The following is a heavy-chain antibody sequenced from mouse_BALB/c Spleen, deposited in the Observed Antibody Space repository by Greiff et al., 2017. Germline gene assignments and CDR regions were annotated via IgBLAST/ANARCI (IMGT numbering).Heavy chain of an antibody. D-gene: IGHD3-1*01. Sequence: EVMLVESGGGLVQPGGSMKLSCVASGFTFSNYWMNWVRQSPEKGLEWVAEIRLKSNNYATHYAESVKGRFTISRDDSKSSVYLQMNNLRAEDTGIYYCTRAARATAWFAYWGQGTLVTVSA. CDR2: IRLKSNNYAT. V-gene: IGHV6-6*02. CDR1: GFTFSNYW. J-gene: IGHJ3*01. CDR3: TRAARATAWFAY.